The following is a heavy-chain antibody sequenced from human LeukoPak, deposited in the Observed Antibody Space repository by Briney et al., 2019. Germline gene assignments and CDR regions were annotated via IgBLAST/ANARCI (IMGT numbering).Heavy chain of an antibody. V-gene: IGHV1-24*01. CDR2: FDPEDGET. CDR3: ATSIAVAGTTNFDY. Sequence: ASVKVSCKVSGYTLTELSMHWVRQAPGKGLEWMGGFDPEDGETIYAQKFQGRVTMTEDTPTDTAYMELSSLRSEDTAVYYCATSIAVAGTTNFDYWGQGTLVTVSS. D-gene: IGHD6-19*01. J-gene: IGHJ4*02. CDR1: GYTLTELS.